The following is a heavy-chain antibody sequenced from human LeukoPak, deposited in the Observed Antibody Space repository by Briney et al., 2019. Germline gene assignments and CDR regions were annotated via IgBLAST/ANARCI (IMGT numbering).Heavy chain of an antibody. Sequence: GGSLRLSCAASGFTVSSNYMSWVRQAPGKGLEWVSVIYSGGSTYYADSVKGRFTISRDNSKNTLYLQMNSLRAEDTAVYYCAREDYGSGSYNYYYGMDVWGQGTTVTVSS. CDR3: AREDYGSGSYNYYYGMDV. D-gene: IGHD3-10*01. CDR2: IYSGGST. V-gene: IGHV3-66*01. CDR1: GFTVSSNY. J-gene: IGHJ6*02.